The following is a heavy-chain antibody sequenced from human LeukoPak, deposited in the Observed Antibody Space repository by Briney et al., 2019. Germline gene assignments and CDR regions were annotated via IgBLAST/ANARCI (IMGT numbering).Heavy chain of an antibody. CDR2: INPNSGGT. Sequence: ASVKVSCKASGYTFTAYYMHWVRQAPGQGLERMGWINPNSGGTNYAQKFQGRVTMTRDTSISTAYMELSRLRSDDTAVYYCARECATVSFWFDPWGQGTLVTVSS. CDR3: ARECATVSFWFDP. CDR1: GYTFTAYY. J-gene: IGHJ5*02. V-gene: IGHV1-2*02. D-gene: IGHD4-17*01.